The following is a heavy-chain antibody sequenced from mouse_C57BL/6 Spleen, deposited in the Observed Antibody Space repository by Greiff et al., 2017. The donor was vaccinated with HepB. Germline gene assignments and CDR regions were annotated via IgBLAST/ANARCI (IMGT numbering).Heavy chain of an antibody. J-gene: IGHJ3*01. CDR3: ARYGIYDGYYVPY. CDR1: GYTFTSYG. V-gene: IGHV1-81*01. CDR2: IYPRSGNT. Sequence: VQVVESGAELARPGASVKLSCKASGYTFTSYGISWVKQRTGQGLEWIGEIYPRSGNTYYNEKFKGKATLTADKSSSTAYMELRSLTSEDSAVYFCARYGIYDGYYVPYWGQGTLVTVSA. D-gene: IGHD2-3*01.